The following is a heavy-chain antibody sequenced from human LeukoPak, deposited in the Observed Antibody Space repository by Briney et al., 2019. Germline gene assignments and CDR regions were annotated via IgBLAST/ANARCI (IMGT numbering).Heavy chain of an antibody. D-gene: IGHD4-17*01. CDR1: GFSFNNYA. V-gene: IGHV3-23*01. CDR2: ISAGNDI. J-gene: IGHJ4*02. Sequence: GGSLRLSCAASGFSFNNYAMVWVRQTPGKGLEWVSVISAGNDIVYADSVKGRFSISRDSSKNTLYLQMNSLRVEDTAVYYCAKYAPPTTALTRFFDDWGQEPLVTVSS. CDR3: AKYAPPTTALTRFFDD.